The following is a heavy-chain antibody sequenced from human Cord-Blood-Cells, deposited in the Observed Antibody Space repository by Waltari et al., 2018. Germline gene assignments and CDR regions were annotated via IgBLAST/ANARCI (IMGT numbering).Heavy chain of an antibody. V-gene: IGHV1-2*02. CDR1: GYTFTGYY. J-gene: IGHJ3*02. CDR2: INPNSGGT. Sequence: QVQLVQSGAEVKKPGASVKVSCKASGYTFTGYYMHWVRQAPGQGLEWMGWINPNSGGTNYAQKFQGRVTMTRETSISTAYMELSRLRSDDTAVYYCARPLGYCSSTSCYDAFDIWGQGTMVTVSS. CDR3: ARPLGYCSSTSCYDAFDI. D-gene: IGHD2-2*01.